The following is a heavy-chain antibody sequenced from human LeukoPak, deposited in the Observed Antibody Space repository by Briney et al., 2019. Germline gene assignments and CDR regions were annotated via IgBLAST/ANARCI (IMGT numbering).Heavy chain of an antibody. CDR2: IRSKANSYAT. Sequence: GGSLRLSCAASGFTFSGSAMRWVRQASGKGLEWVGRIRSKANSYATAYAASVKGRFTISRDDSKNTAYLQMNSLKTEDTAVYYCTTRPPTSGMDVWGKGTTVTVSS. J-gene: IGHJ6*04. V-gene: IGHV3-73*01. D-gene: IGHD1-1*01. CDR1: GFTFSGSA. CDR3: TTRPPTSGMDV.